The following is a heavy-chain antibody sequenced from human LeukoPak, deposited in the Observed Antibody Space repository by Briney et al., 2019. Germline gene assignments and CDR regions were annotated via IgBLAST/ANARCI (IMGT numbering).Heavy chain of an antibody. CDR2: INHSGST. J-gene: IGHJ5*02. Sequence: SETLSLTCAVYGGSFSGYYWSWIRQPPGKGLEWIGEINHSGSTNYNPSLKSRVTISVDTSKNQFSLKLSSVTAADTAVYYCARVWTFGFYYDSSGYPFDPWGQGTLGTVSS. CDR1: GGSFSGYY. CDR3: ARVWTFGFYYDSSGYPFDP. V-gene: IGHV4-34*01. D-gene: IGHD3-22*01.